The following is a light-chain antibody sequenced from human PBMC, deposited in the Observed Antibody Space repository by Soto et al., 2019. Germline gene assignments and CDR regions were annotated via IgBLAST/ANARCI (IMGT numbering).Light chain of an antibody. CDR2: KAS. J-gene: IGKJ1*01. V-gene: IGKV1-5*03. CDR1: QSISGW. Sequence: DIQMTQSPSTLSAFVGDRVTITCRASQSISGWLAWYQQKPGKAPKLLIYKASSLESGVPSSFSGSGSGPEFSLTISSLQPDDFSTYYCQQYGDYPRTFGQGTKVEIK. CDR3: QQYGDYPRT.